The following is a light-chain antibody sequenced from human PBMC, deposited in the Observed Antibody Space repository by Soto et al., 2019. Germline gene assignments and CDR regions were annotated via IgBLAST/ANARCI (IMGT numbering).Light chain of an antibody. V-gene: IGLV2-14*03. Sequence: QSALTQPASVSGSPGQSITISCTGTISDIGLYKFVSWYQHHPGKAPKLIIYDVSSRASGISTRFSGSKSGNTASLTISGLQAEDEADYYCTSYTTDNILVFFSGGTKLTVL. CDR2: DVS. CDR3: TSYTTDNILVF. CDR1: ISDIGLYKF. J-gene: IGLJ2*01.